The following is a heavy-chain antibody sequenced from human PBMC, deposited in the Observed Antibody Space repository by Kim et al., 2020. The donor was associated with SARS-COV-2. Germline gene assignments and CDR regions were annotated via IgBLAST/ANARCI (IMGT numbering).Heavy chain of an antibody. D-gene: IGHD6-19*01. J-gene: IGHJ2*01. Sequence: SETLSLTCSVSGGSINNINFYWGWVRQAPGKGLEWIGNIFFSGATYYGSSLKSRVTIYMDTSKTQFSLRLTSVTAADTAVYYCARMQKEYSSPYFDLWGRGTLVTVSS. CDR3: ARMQKEYSSPYFDL. V-gene: IGHV4-39*01. CDR2: IFFSGAT. CDR1: GGSINNINFY.